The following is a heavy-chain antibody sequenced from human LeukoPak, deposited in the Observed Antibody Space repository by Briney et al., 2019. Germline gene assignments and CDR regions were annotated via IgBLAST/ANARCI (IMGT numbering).Heavy chain of an antibody. CDR3: ARGADGVSSNSRGWFDP. CDR1: GFTFSSYS. V-gene: IGHV3-21*01. J-gene: IGHJ5*02. CDR2: ISTSSSYI. Sequence: PGGSLRLSCAASGFTFSSYSMNWVRQAPGKGLEWVSSISTSSSYIYYADSVRGRFTISRDNAKNSLYLQMNSLRAEDTAVYSCARGADGVSSNSRGWFDPWGQGTLVTVSS. D-gene: IGHD2-15*01.